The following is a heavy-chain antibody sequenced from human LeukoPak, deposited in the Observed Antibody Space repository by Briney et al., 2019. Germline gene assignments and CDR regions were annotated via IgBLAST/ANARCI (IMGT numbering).Heavy chain of an antibody. Sequence: PEGSLRLSCAAPGFIIDDYAIHWVRQAPGKGLEWVSLISGDGGGTFYADSVKGRFTISRDNSKNSLSLQMSSLRSEDTALYFCARKSERSGWYDYWGQGTLVTVSS. D-gene: IGHD6-13*01. V-gene: IGHV3-43*02. J-gene: IGHJ4*02. CDR1: GFIIDDYA. CDR3: ARKSERSGWYDY. CDR2: ISGDGGGT.